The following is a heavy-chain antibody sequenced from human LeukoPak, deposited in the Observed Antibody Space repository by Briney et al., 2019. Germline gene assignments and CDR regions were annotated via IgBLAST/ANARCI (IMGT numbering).Heavy chain of an antibody. D-gene: IGHD2-15*01. Sequence: GASVKVSCKASGGTFSSYAISWVRQAPGQGLEWMGGIIPIFGTANYAQKFQGRVTITADESTSTAYMELSSLRSEDTAVYYCARGYVRRRSKLLINWFDPWGQGTLDTVSS. CDR2: IIPIFGTA. CDR3: ARGYVRRRSKLLINWFDP. J-gene: IGHJ5*02. V-gene: IGHV1-69*13. CDR1: GGTFSSYA.